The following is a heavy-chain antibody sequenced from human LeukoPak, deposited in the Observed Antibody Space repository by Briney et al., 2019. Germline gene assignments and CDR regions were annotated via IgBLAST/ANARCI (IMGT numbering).Heavy chain of an antibody. CDR1: GFTISDHY. CDR3: ARAGDYYSTRDL. V-gene: IGHV3-72*01. CDR2: TRNKANRYTT. J-gene: IGHJ5*02. D-gene: IGHD3-22*01. Sequence: GGSLRLSCAASGFTISDHYMDWVRQAPGKGLEWVGRTRNKANRYTTEYAASVKGRFTISRDESENSLYLQMNSLKADDTALYYCARAGDYYSTRDLWGQGTLVTVSS.